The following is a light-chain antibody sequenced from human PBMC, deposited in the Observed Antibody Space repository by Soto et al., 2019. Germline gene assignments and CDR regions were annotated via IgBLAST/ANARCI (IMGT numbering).Light chain of an antibody. V-gene: IGKV3-11*01. J-gene: IGKJ3*01. CDR1: QSVSSF. CDR2: DAS. Sequence: EIVWTQSPATRSLSPGERATLSCTASQSVSSFLAWYQQKSGQTPMLLSYDASNRPPGNPARLSGSGPGTGFKRTNSSREPEDVAVYYGQHRGNVLRLFRPGTK. CDR3: QHRGNVLRL.